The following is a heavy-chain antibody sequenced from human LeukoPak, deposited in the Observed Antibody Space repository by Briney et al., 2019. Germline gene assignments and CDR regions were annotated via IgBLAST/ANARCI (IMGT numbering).Heavy chain of an antibody. CDR3: ARDDIAVATCFDY. CDR1: GFTFRRYN. V-gene: IGHV3-21*01. J-gene: IGHJ4*02. D-gene: IGHD6-19*01. Sequence: GGSLRLSCAASGFTFRRYNMNWVRQAPGKGLEWVSSISSGSSYIYYADSVKGRFTISRDNAKNSLYLQINSLRAEDTAVYYCARDDIAVATCFDYWGQGTLVTVSS. CDR2: ISSGSSYI.